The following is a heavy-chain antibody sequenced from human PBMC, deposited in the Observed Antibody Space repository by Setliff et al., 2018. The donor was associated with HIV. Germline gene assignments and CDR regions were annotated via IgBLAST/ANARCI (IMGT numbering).Heavy chain of an antibody. J-gene: IGHJ4*02. CDR1: GGSISSHY. CDR2: INDSGNT. V-gene: IGHV4-34*01. CDR3: ARRTSFIGGAVAGNFDY. D-gene: IGHD6-19*01. Sequence: SETLSLTCTVSGGSISSHYWNWIRQSPGKGLEWIGEINDSGNTNYNPSLRSRFTISIDTSKNHFSLKLKSVTAADTAIFYCARRTSFIGGAVAGNFDYWGQGTPVTVSS.